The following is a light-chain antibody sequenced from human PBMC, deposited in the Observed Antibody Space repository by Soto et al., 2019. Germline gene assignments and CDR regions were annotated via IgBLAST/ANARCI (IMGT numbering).Light chain of an antibody. CDR3: QQSSSTPPT. CDR2: SAS. V-gene: IGKV1-39*01. Sequence: DIQMTQSPSSLSASLGDRVTITCRASQTINNYLHWYQQRPGEAPKLLIYSASNLQTGVPPRFSGSGSGTHFTPTISSLQPEDVANYYCQQSSSTPPTFGQGTIVEIK. J-gene: IGKJ2*01. CDR1: QTINNY.